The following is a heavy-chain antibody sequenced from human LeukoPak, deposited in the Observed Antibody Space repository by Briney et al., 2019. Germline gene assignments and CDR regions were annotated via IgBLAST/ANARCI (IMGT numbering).Heavy chain of an antibody. CDR2: ISSSSSTI. Sequence: PGGSLRLSCAASGFTFSSYSMNWVRQAPGKGLEWVSYISSSSSTIYYADSVKGRFTISRDNAKNSLYLQMNSLRAEDTAVYYCARDAQRWLQQEPDYWGQGTLVTVSS. V-gene: IGHV3-48*01. J-gene: IGHJ4*02. D-gene: IGHD5-24*01. CDR1: GFTFSSYS. CDR3: ARDAQRWLQQEPDY.